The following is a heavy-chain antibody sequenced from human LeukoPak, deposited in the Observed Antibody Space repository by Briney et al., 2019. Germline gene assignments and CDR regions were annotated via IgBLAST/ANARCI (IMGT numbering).Heavy chain of an antibody. Sequence: SETLSLTCAVYGGSFSGYYWSWIRQPPGKGLEWIGEINHSGSTNYNPSLKSRVTISVDTSKNQFSLKLSSVTAADTAVYYCARDMILGYCSGGSCYNDFYPADDYWGRGTLVTVSS. D-gene: IGHD2-15*01. V-gene: IGHV4-34*01. J-gene: IGHJ4*02. CDR3: ARDMILGYCSGGSCYNDFYPADDY. CDR1: GGSFSGYY. CDR2: INHSGST.